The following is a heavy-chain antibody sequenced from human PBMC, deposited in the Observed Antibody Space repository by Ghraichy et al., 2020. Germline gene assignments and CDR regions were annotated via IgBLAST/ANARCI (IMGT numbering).Heavy chain of an antibody. CDR2: IYWNDDK. J-gene: IGHJ5*02. Sequence: SGPTLVKPTQTLTLTCTFSGFSLSTSGVGVGWIRQPPGKALEWLALIYWNDDKRYSPSLKSRLTITKDTSKNQVVLTMTNMDPVDTATYYCAPLVGLDQEGLNSGFDPWGQGTLVTVSS. CDR1: GFSLSTSGVG. CDR3: APLVGLDQEGLNSGFDP. V-gene: IGHV2-5*01. D-gene: IGHD3/OR15-3a*01.